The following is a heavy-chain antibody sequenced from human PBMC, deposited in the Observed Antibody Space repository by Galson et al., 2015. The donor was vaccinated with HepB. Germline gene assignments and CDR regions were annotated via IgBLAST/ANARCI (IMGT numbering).Heavy chain of an antibody. CDR1: GFTFSSYW. Sequence: SLRLSCAASGFTFSSYWMHWVRQAPGKGLEWVSRIKGDGSHTIYADSVTGRFTIPRDNAKNTLHLQMHSLRAEDTAMYYCVRDGDVWNFDYWGQGTLVTVSS. D-gene: IGHD1-1*01. J-gene: IGHJ4*02. CDR3: VRDGDVWNFDY. CDR2: IKGDGSHT. V-gene: IGHV3-74*01.